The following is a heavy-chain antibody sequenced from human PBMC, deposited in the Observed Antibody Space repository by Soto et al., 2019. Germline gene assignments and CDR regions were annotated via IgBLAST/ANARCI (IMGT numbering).Heavy chain of an antibody. J-gene: IGHJ4*02. V-gene: IGHV3-7*03. CDR2: IRQDGGAQ. CDR1: VFTFTTYW. Sequence: GTLRLSCVASVFTFTTYWMSWVRQAPGKGLEWVANIRQDGGAQYYVDSVKGRFTISRDNAKNSVYLQMDSLRAEDTAVYYCVRGGHGSGSYLGSYWGQGILVTVS. D-gene: IGHD3-10*01. CDR3: VRGGHGSGSYLGSY.